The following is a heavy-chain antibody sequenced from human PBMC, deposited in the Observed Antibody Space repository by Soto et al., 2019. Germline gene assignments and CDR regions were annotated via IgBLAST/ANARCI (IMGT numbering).Heavy chain of an antibody. D-gene: IGHD3-10*01. J-gene: IGHJ5*02. V-gene: IGHV1-2*02. CDR1: GYTFTGYY. CDR3: ARGIRSTMVRGVMKGGFDH. CDR2: INPNSGGT. Sequence: SVQVSCKASGYTFTGYYMHWVRQAPGQGLEWMGWINPNSGGTNYAQKFQGRVTMTRDTSISTAYMELSRLRSDDTAVYYCARGIRSTMVRGVMKGGFDHWGQGILVTVPS.